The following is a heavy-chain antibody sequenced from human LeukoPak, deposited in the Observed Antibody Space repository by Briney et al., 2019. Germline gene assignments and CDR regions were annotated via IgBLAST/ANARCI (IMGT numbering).Heavy chain of an antibody. CDR1: GGTFSSYA. V-gene: IGHV1-69*13. CDR2: IIPIFGTA. Sequence: GASVKVSCKASGGTFSSYAISWVRQAPGQGLEWMGGIIPIFGTANYAQKFQGRVTITADESTSTAYMELSSLGSEDTAVYYCARGGTPTLTVTTLQSGPYYYGMDVWGQGTTVTVSS. J-gene: IGHJ6*02. D-gene: IGHD4-17*01. CDR3: ARGGTPTLTVTTLQSGPYYYGMDV.